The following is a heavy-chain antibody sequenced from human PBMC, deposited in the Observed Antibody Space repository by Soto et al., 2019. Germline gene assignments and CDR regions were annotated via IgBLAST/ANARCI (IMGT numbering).Heavy chain of an antibody. CDR3: AKLTYYDILTGPYYFDY. J-gene: IGHJ4*02. D-gene: IGHD3-9*01. CDR1: GFTFSSYA. Sequence: GGSLRLSCAASGFTFSSYAMSWVRQAPGKGLEWVSAISGSGGSTYYADSVKGTFTISRDNSKNTLYLQMNSLSAEDTAVYYCAKLTYYDILTGPYYFDYWGQGTLVTVSS. CDR2: ISGSGGST. V-gene: IGHV3-23*01.